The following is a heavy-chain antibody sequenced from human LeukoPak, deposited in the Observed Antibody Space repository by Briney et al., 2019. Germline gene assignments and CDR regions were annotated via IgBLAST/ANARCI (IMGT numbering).Heavy chain of an antibody. D-gene: IGHD3-22*01. CDR1: GGSISSGSYY. CDR3: ASTSIDYDTSGYYSAFWDY. J-gene: IGHJ4*02. CDR2: IYTSGST. Sequence: SETLSLTCTVSGGSISSGSYYWSWIRQPAGTGLEWIGRIYTSGSTNYNPSLKSRVTISVDTSKNQFSLKLSSVTAADTAVYYCASTSIDYDTSGYYSAFWDYWGQGTLVTVSS. V-gene: IGHV4-61*02.